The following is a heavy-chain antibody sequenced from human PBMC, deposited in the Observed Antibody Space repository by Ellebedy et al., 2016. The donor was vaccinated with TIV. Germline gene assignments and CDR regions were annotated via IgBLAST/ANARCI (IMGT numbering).Heavy chain of an antibody. CDR2: INPTTGNS. D-gene: IGHD3-22*01. V-gene: IGHV1-46*01. CDR1: GYTFTSYY. Sequence: ASVKVSCKASGYTFTSYYFYWVRQAPGQGLEWMGIINPTTGNSNYAQKFQGRVTMTRDKSTSTVYIELSSLRSEDTAVYYCARGDNYYYDSSGYYYTYWGQGTLVTVSS. J-gene: IGHJ4*02. CDR3: ARGDNYYYDSSGYYYTY.